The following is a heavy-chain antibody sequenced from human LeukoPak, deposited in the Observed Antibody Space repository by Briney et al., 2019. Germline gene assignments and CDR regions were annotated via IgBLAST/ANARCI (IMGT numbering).Heavy chain of an antibody. V-gene: IGHV3-23*01. Sequence: RGSLRLSCAASGFKSNDYVVSWVRQAPGKGREWVSSISGSGQSLYSAASIKGRFNISRDNSKHSLYLQMDSLSAEDTAIYYCATEVVYWGQGALVSVSS. CDR3: ATEVVY. J-gene: IGHJ4*02. CDR1: GFKSNDYV. CDR2: ISGSGQSL.